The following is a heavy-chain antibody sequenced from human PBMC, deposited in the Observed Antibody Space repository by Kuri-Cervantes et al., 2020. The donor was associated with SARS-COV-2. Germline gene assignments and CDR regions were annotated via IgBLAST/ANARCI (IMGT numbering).Heavy chain of an antibody. CDR3: EKYSDDHYYYYYYYMDV. J-gene: IGHJ6*03. CDR2: IRYDGSNK. D-gene: IGHD1-14*01. V-gene: IGHV3-30*02. Sequence: GESLKISCAASGFTFSSYGMHWVRQAPGKGLGWVAFIRYDGSNKYYADSVKGRFTISRDNSKNTLYLQMNSLRAEDTAVYYCEKYSDDHYYYYYYYMDVWGKGTTVTVSS. CDR1: GFTFSSYG.